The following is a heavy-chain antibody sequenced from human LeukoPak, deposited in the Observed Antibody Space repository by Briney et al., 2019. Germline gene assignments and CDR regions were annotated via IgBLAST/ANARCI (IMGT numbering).Heavy chain of an antibody. CDR3: ARDPFNCSGGSCYYYDY. CDR2: ISGSGDIT. Sequence: GGSLRLSCAASEFTFRSYAMQWVRQAPGKGLEWVSGISGSGDITFYADSVKGRFTISQDTAKNSLYLQMNSLRADDTAVYYCARDPFNCSGGSCYYYDYWGQGTLVTVSS. J-gene: IGHJ4*02. V-gene: IGHV3-23*01. D-gene: IGHD2-15*01. CDR1: EFTFRSYA.